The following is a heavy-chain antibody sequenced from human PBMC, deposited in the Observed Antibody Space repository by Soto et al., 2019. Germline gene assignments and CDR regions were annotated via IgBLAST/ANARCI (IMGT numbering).Heavy chain of an antibody. J-gene: IGHJ5*02. D-gene: IGHD2-2*01. V-gene: IGHV1-69*13. CDR3: ARVDCSSTSCHNWFDP. CDR1: GGTFSSYA. Sequence: ASVKVSCKASGGTFSSYAISWLRQAPGQGLEWMGGIIPIFGTANYAQKFQGRVTITADESTSTAYMELSSLRSEDTAVYYCARVDCSSTSCHNWFDPWGQGTLVTVSS. CDR2: IIPIFGTA.